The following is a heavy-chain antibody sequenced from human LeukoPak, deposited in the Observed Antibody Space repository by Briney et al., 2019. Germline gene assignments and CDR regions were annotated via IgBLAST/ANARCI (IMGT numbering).Heavy chain of an antibody. V-gene: IGHV1-69*13. D-gene: IGHD6-19*01. CDR1: GGTFSSYA. Sequence: SVKVSCKASGGTFSSYAISWVRQAPGQGLGWMGGIIPIFGTANYAQKFQGRVTITADESTSTAYMELNSLRAEDTAVYYCALDAGIAVAGSDYWGQGTLVTVSS. J-gene: IGHJ4*02. CDR3: ALDAGIAVAGSDY. CDR2: IIPIFGTA.